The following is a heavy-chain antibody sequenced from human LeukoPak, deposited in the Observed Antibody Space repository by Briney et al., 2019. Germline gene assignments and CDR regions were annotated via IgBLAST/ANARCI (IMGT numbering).Heavy chain of an antibody. Sequence: SVQDSCKATGGTFSRYTISSVRPAPGQGVAWMGRIIPILGIANYAQKFQGRVTITADKSTSTAYMELISLRSEDTAVYYCAFAAYYYGSGSSYYYYGMDVWGQGTTVTVSS. CDR1: GGTFSRYT. J-gene: IGHJ6*02. CDR2: IIPILGIA. D-gene: IGHD3-10*01. V-gene: IGHV1-69*02. CDR3: AFAAYYYGSGSSYYYYGMDV.